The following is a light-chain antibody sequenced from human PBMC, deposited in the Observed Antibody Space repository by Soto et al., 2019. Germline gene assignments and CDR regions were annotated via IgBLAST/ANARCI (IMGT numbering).Light chain of an antibody. V-gene: IGKV3-15*01. Sequence: EIVITQSPATLSVSPGERATVSCRASQSVSSNLAWYQQKPGQAPRLLIYGASTRATGIPARFSGSGSGTESTPSISSPQSEDFAVSYGQQYNKWTPYTFGQGTKLLIK. J-gene: IGKJ2*01. CDR2: GAS. CDR1: QSVSSN. CDR3: QQYNKWTPYT.